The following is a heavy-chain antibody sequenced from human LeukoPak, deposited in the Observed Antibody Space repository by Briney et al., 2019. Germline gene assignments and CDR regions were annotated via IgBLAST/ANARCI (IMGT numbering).Heavy chain of an antibody. CDR1: GFTFSSYA. J-gene: IGHJ4*02. V-gene: IGHV3-23*01. Sequence: GGSLRLSCAAPGFTFSSYAMSWVRQAPGKGLEWVSAISGSGGSTYYADSVKGRFTISRDNSKNTLYLQMNSLRAEDTAVYYCAKRWHSSSYYDYWGQGTLVTVSS. CDR2: ISGSGGST. CDR3: AKRWHSSSYYDY. D-gene: IGHD6-6*01.